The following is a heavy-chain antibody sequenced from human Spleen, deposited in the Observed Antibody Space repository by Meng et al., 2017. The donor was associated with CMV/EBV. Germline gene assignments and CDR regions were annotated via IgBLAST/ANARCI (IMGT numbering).Heavy chain of an antibody. CDR3: ARDGLYDFWSGPKY. D-gene: IGHD3-3*01. J-gene: IGHJ4*02. CDR2: INPNSGGT. CDR1: AYIFTGYY. V-gene: IGHV1-2*02. Sequence: ASAYIFTGYYMPWVRQAPGQGLEWMGWINPNSGGTNYAQKFQGRVTMTRDTSISTAYMELSSLTSDDTAVYYCARDGLYDFWSGPKYWGQGTLVTVSS.